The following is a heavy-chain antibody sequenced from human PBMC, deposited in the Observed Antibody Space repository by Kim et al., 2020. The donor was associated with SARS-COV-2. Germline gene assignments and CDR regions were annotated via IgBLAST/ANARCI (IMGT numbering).Heavy chain of an antibody. CDR3: ARIRLRDSDGNRPFDY. V-gene: IGHV3-72*01. D-gene: IGHD5-18*01. CDR1: GFTFSDHY. CDR2: IRNKANSYST. J-gene: IGHJ4*02. Sequence: GGSLRLSCAASGFTFSDHYMDWVRQAPGTGLEWVGRIRNKANSYSTEYAASVKGRFTISRDDSKNSLYLQMNSLKTEDTAVYLCARIRLRDSDGNRPFDYWGQGTLVTVSS.